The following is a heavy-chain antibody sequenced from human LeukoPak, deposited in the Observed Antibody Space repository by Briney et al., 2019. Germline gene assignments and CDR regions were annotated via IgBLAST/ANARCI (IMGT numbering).Heavy chain of an antibody. CDR1: GFRFSSYA. V-gene: IGHV3-33*01. CDR2: IWDDGSRI. D-gene: IGHD3-10*01. J-gene: IGHJ4*02. Sequence: GESLRLSCVASGFRFSSYAMNWVRQAPGKGPEWVAAIWDDGSRIYYADSVKGRFTISRDNSNNTLYLQMNTLRAADTAVYYCARDYYDSGSYYQGDFDYWGQGTLGTVSS. CDR3: ARDYYDSGSYYQGDFDY.